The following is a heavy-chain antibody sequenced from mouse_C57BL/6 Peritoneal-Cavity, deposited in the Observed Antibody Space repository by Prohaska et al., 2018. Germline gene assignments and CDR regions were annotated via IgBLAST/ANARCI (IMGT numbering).Heavy chain of an antibody. CDR3: MRYGNYWYFNV. J-gene: IGHJ1*03. CDR1: GFTFSGFW. CDR2: INSDGMAI. V-gene: IGHV11-2*01. Sequence: EVQLLETGGGLVQPGGSRGLSCEGSGFTFSGFWMSWVRQTPGKTLEWIGDINSDGMAINYAPSIKDRFTIFRDNDKSTLYLQMSNVRSEDTATYFCMRYGNYWYFNVWGTGTTVSDSS. D-gene: IGHD2-1*01.